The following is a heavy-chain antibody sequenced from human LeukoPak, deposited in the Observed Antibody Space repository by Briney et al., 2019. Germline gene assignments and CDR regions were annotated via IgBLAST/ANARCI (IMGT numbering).Heavy chain of an antibody. J-gene: IGHJ4*02. CDR1: GFSFSGHW. D-gene: IGHD1-26*01. CDR2: ISPTGSTT. CDR3: ASSGSYRFDY. V-gene: IGHV3-74*01. Sequence: GALRLSCTASGFSFSGHWMHWARQLPGKGLVWVSRISPTGSTTSYADSVKGRFTVSRDNAKNSLYLQMNSLRDEDTAVYYCASSGSYRFDYWGQGTLVTVSS.